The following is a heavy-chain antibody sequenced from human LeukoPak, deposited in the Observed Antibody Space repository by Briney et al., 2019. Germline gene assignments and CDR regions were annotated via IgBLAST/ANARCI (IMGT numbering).Heavy chain of an antibody. J-gene: IGHJ4*02. Sequence: GGSLRLSCAASGFTFSSYSMNWVRQAPGKGLEWVSSISSSSSYIYYADSVKGRFTISRDNAKNSLYLQMNSLSAEDTAVYYCAISIAAAGTIDYWGQGTLVTVSS. CDR2: ISSSSSYI. V-gene: IGHV3-21*01. CDR3: AISIAAAGTIDY. D-gene: IGHD6-13*01. CDR1: GFTFSSYS.